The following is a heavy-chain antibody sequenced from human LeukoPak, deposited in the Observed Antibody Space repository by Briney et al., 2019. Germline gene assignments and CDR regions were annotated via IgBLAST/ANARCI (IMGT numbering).Heavy chain of an antibody. CDR2: IKQDGSQR. V-gene: IGHV3-7*01. CDR1: GFTFSDYW. D-gene: IGHD6-6*01. CDR3: ARRGGSSSRRSPIDY. J-gene: IGHJ4*02. Sequence: PGGSLRLSCTASGFTFSDYWMTWVRQAPGKGPEWVANIKQDGSQRYYVDSVRGRFTISRDNAKNSLFLQMHGLRAEDTAVYYCARRGGSSSRRSPIDYWGQGTLVTVSS.